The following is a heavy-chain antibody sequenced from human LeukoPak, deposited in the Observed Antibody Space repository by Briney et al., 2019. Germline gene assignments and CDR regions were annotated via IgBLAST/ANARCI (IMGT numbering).Heavy chain of an antibody. Sequence: GGSLRLSCAASGFTVSSNYMSWVRQAPGKGLEWVSSISSSSSYIYYADSVKGRFTISRDNAKNSLYLQMNSLRAEDTAVYYCARDPEYYGSGSPYYYYGMDVWGQGTTVTVSS. V-gene: IGHV3-21*01. CDR3: ARDPEYYGSGSPYYYYGMDV. J-gene: IGHJ6*02. CDR2: ISSSSSYI. CDR1: GFTVSSNY. D-gene: IGHD3-10*01.